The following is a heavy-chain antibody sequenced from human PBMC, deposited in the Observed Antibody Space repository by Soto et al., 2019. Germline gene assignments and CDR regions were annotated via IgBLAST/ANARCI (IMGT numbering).Heavy chain of an antibody. CDR2: ISSSSSTI. CDR1: GFTFSSYS. CDR3: AREVGYCSGGSGQYFDY. V-gene: IGHV3-48*02. D-gene: IGHD2-15*01. J-gene: IGHJ4*02. Sequence: EVQLVESGGGLVQPGGSLRLSCAASGFTFSSYSMNWVRQAPGKGLEWVSYISSSSSTIYYADSVKGRFTISRDNAKNSLDLQRNSLRDEDTAVYYWAREVGYCSGGSGQYFDYWGQGTLVTVSS.